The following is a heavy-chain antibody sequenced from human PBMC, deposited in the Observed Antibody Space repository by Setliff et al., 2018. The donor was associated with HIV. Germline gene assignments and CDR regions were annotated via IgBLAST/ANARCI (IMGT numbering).Heavy chain of an antibody. CDR1: GGSISSGSYY. CDR2: IYTSGST. Sequence: PSETLSLTCTVSGGSISSGSYYWSWIRQPAGKGLEWIGRIYTSGSTNYNPSRKTRVTIPVDTSKNQFSLKLSALTAADTSMYYCARERVRLDSSSWYDRGYYSYGMDVWGQGTTVTVSS. V-gene: IGHV4-61*02. J-gene: IGHJ6*02. CDR3: ARERVRLDSSSWYDRGYYSYGMDV. D-gene: IGHD6-13*01.